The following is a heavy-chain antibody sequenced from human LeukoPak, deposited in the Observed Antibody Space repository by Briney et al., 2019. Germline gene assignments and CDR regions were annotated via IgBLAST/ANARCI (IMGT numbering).Heavy chain of an antibody. V-gene: IGHV3-33*01. J-gene: IGHJ4*02. CDR2: IWYDGSNK. Sequence: GGSLRLSCAASEFTFSSYGMHLVRQAPGKGLEWVAVIWYDGSNKYYADSVKGRFTISRDNSKNTLYLQMNSLRAEDTAVYYCAREGWLPSSLDYWGQGTLVTVSS. CDR3: AREGWLPSSLDY. CDR1: EFTFSSYG. D-gene: IGHD5-24*01.